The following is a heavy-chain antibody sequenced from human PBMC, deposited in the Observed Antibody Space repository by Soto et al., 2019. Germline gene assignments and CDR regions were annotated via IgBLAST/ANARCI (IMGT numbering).Heavy chain of an antibody. CDR2: ISPYNGNT. Sequence: QVQLVQSGAEVKEPGASVKVSCKASGYIFTTYGISWVRQAPGQGPEWMGWISPYNGNTNYAQKLQGRVTMPTDTSTSKAYMELRILRSDDTAVYYCARVAPQSSQFDYWGQGTLVTVSS. J-gene: IGHJ4*02. V-gene: IGHV1-18*01. CDR3: ARVAPQSSQFDY. CDR1: GYIFTTYG. D-gene: IGHD3-16*02.